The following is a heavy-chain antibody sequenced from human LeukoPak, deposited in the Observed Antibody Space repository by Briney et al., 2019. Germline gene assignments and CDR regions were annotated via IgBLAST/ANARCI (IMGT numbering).Heavy chain of an antibody. Sequence: PGGSLRLSCAASGFTFSSYAMSWVRQAPGKGLEWVSAISGSGGSTYYADSVKGRFTISRDNSKNTLYLQMNSLRAEDTAVYYCANPPGSGSYYFYWGQGTLVTVSS. CDR2: ISGSGGST. D-gene: IGHD3-10*01. J-gene: IGHJ4*02. V-gene: IGHV3-23*01. CDR3: ANPPGSGSYYFY. CDR1: GFTFSSYA.